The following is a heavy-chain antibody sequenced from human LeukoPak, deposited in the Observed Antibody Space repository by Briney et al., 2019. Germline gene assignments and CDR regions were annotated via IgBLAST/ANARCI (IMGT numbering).Heavy chain of an antibody. D-gene: IGHD3-3*01. CDR1: GYTFTDYY. CDR2: VDPEDGET. V-gene: IGHV1-69-2*01. J-gene: IGHJ4*02. Sequence: ASVKVSCKLSGYTFTDYYMHWVQQAPGKGLEWMGLVDPEDGETIYAEKFQGRVTITADTSTDTAYMELSSLRSEDTAVYYCATVGTDPDFYFDYWGQGTLVTVSS. CDR3: ATVGTDPDFYFDY.